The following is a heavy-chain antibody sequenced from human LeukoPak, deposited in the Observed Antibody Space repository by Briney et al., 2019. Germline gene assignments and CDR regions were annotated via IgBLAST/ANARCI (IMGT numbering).Heavy chain of an antibody. V-gene: IGHV4-4*02. J-gene: IGHJ3*01. Sequence: SGTLSLTCAVSGGSISSTNWWGWVRQPPGKGLEWIGEIYHSGTTNYTPSLKSRVTMSVDKSNNHFSLRLTSVTAADTAIYYCARMDNSGDAFDFWGQGTMVTVSS. CDR2: IYHSGTT. D-gene: IGHD2-2*03. CDR3: ARMDNSGDAFDF. CDR1: GGSISSTNW.